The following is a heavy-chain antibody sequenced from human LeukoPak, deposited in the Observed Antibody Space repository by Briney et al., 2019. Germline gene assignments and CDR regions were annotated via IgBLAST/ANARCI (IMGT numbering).Heavy chain of an antibody. V-gene: IGHV1-69*05. J-gene: IGHJ4*02. Sequence: SVKVSCKASGGTFSSYATSWVRQAPGQGLEWMGGIIPIFGTANYAQKFQGRVTITTDESTSTAYMELSSLRSEDAAVYYCARFVGLYGDYHPHFDYWGQGTLVTVSS. CDR1: GGTFSSYA. CDR3: ARFVGLYGDYHPHFDY. D-gene: IGHD4-17*01. CDR2: IIPIFGTA.